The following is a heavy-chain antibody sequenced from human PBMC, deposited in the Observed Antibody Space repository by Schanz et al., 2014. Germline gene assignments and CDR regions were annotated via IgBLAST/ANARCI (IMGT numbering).Heavy chain of an antibody. V-gene: IGHV4-39*01. J-gene: IGHJ5*02. CDR1: GGSISSSSYF. CDR3: GRHPHYYGSGSGFDP. Sequence: QLQLQESGPGLVKPSETLSLTCTVSGGSISSSSYFWGWIRQPPGKGLEWIGSIYNSGSTYYNPSLKSRVHIPVDTSKTQSPGKLSSVTAADTAVYYCGRHPHYYGSGSGFDPWGQGTLVTVSS. D-gene: IGHD3-10*01. CDR2: IYNSGST.